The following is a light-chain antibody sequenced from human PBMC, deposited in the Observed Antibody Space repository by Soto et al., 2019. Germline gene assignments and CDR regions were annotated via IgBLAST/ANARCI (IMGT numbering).Light chain of an antibody. Sequence: DIQMTQSPSSLSASVGDRVTITCRASQSISSYLGWYQQKPGKAPNLLIYDASTLHSGVPSRFSGGGSGTDFTLTISSLQPEDFATYYCQQVNVYPSTLGGGTKVDIK. CDR3: QQVNVYPST. J-gene: IGKJ4*01. CDR2: DAS. V-gene: IGKV1-9*01. CDR1: QSISSY.